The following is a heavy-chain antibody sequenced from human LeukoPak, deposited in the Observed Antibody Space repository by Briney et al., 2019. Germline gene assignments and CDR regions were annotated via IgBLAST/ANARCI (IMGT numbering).Heavy chain of an antibody. D-gene: IGHD2-15*01. CDR1: GLTVSSSY. CDR3: ARGPRVAQHAFDI. CDR2: IYSGGST. V-gene: IGHV3-53*01. Sequence: GGSLRLSCAASGLTVSSSYITWVRQAPGKGLEWVSGIYSGGSTYYADSVKGRFTISRDNSKNTVFLQMNSLRAEDTAVYYCARGPRVAQHAFDIWGQGTMVTVSS. J-gene: IGHJ3*02.